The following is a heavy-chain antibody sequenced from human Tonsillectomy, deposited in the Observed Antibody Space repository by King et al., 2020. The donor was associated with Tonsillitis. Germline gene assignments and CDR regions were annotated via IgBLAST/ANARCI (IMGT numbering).Heavy chain of an antibody. J-gene: IGHJ3*02. CDR1: GGSISSGGYY. V-gene: IGHV4-31*03. CDR2: IYYSGST. Sequence: QLQESGPGLVKPSQTLSLTCTVSGGSISSGGYYWSWIRQHPGKGLEWIGYIYYSGSTYYNPSLKSRVTISVDTSKNQLSLKLSSVTAADTAVYYCARGGGILLTFGVHKKAAFDIWGQGTMVTVSS. D-gene: IGHD3-16*01. CDR3: ARGGGILLTFGVHKKAAFDI.